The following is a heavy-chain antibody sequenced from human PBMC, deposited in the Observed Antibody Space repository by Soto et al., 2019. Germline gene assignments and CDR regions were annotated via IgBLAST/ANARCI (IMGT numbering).Heavy chain of an antibody. Sequence: SETLSLTCSVSVAALNSGNYYWSWIRQVPGKGLEWIGHIYVTGAVDYNPSLRDRITISQDTSERQFSLNLRLVTAADTAVYYCPRLRIATNNYKWFDPWGQGTLATVS. V-gene: IGHV4-31*03. CDR3: PRLRIATNNYKWFDP. CDR1: VAALNSGNYY. J-gene: IGHJ5*02. D-gene: IGHD2-21*01. CDR2: IYVTGAV.